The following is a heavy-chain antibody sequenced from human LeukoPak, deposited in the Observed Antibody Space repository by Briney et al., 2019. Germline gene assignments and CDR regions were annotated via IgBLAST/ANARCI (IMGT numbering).Heavy chain of an antibody. CDR2: INHSGST. CDR1: GGSFSGYY. CDR3: ASPATADWDAFDI. Sequence: SETLSLTCAVSGGSFSGYYWSWIRQPPGKGLEWIGEINHSGSTNYNPSLKSRVTISVDTSKNQFSLKLSSVTAADTAVYYCASPATADWDAFDIWGQGTMVTVSS. V-gene: IGHV4-34*01. D-gene: IGHD3/OR15-3a*01. J-gene: IGHJ3*02.